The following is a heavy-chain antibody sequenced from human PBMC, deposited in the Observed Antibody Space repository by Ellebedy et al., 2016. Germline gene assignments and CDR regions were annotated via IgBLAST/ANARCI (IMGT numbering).Heavy chain of an antibody. J-gene: IGHJ4*02. D-gene: IGHD3-10*01. CDR3: LIIRGVTPWYFDY. CDR2: MNPNSGNT. Sequence: ASVKVSXXASGYTFTSYDINWVRQATGQGLEWMGWMNPNSGNTGYAQKFQGRVTMTRNTSISTAYMELSSLRSEDTAVYYCLIIRGVTPWYFDYWGQGTLVTVSS. CDR1: GYTFTSYD. V-gene: IGHV1-8*01.